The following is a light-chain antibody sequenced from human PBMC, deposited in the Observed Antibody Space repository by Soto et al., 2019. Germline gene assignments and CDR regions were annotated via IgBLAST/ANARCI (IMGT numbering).Light chain of an antibody. CDR3: QQYDISPWT. CDR1: QNVINY. J-gene: IGKJ1*01. V-gene: IGKV3-20*01. Sequence: ETVLTQSPATLSLSPGERATLSCRASQNVINYLAWYQQKPCQPPRLLIYDSSTRATGFPDRFSGSGSGTDFTLTIIRLEPEDFAVYYCQQYDISPWTFGQGTKVDIK. CDR2: DSS.